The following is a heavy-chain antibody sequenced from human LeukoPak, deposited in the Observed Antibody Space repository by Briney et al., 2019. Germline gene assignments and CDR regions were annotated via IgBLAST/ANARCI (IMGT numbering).Heavy chain of an antibody. J-gene: IGHJ6*03. V-gene: IGHV3-30*02. CDR3: AKDPYGGNSYYYYYMDV. Sequence: GGSLRLSCAASGFTFSSYGMHWVRQAPGKGLEWVAFIRYDGSNKYYADSVKGRFTISRDNSKNTLYLQMNSLRAEDTAVYYCAKDPYGGNSYYYYYMDVWGKGTTVTISS. D-gene: IGHD4-23*01. CDR1: GFTFSSYG. CDR2: IRYDGSNK.